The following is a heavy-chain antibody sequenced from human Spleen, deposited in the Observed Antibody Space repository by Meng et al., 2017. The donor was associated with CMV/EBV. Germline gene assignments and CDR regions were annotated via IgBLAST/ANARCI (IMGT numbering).Heavy chain of an antibody. D-gene: IGHD5-18*01. CDR3: ARGGYSYGLNY. Sequence: GGSLRLSCAASGFTFCSYWMSWVRQAPGKGLEWVANMKQDGSEIYYVDSVKGRFTISRDNAKNSLYLQLNSLRAEDTAVYYCARGGYSYGLNYWGQGTLVTVSS. CDR2: MKQDGSEI. J-gene: IGHJ4*02. CDR1: GFTFCSYW. V-gene: IGHV3-7*04.